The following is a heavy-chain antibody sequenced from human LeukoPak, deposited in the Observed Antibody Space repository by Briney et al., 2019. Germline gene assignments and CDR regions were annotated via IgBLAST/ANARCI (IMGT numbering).Heavy chain of an antibody. D-gene: IGHD5-12*01. Sequence: PGGSLRLSXAASGFTFSSFAMTWVRQAPGQGLEWVSSISGSGESTFYANSVKGHFTISRDNSKNTLYLQMNSLRADDTAVFYCAKDATPYYWGQGTLVTVSS. CDR1: GFTFSSFA. V-gene: IGHV3-23*01. J-gene: IGHJ4*02. CDR3: AKDATPYY. CDR2: ISGSGEST.